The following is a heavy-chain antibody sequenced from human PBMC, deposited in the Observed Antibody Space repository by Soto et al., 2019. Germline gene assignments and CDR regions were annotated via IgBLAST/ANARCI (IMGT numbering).Heavy chain of an antibody. V-gene: IGHV4-38-2*01. J-gene: IGHJ4*02. CDR1: NFSISSGYY. Sequence: SETLSLTCVVSNFSISSGYYWGWIRRSPGKGLEWIASIYRSGTTSYNPSLKSRVTISVDPSKNQFSLMLTAVTAADTAVYYCARTHSGSYYSVFNYWGRGSLVTVSS. D-gene: IGHD1-26*01. CDR2: IYRSGTT. CDR3: ARTHSGSYYSVFNY.